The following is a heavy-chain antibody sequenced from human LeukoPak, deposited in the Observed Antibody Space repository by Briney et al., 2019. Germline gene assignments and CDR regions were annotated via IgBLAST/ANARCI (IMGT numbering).Heavy chain of an antibody. Sequence: RPGGSLRLSCVTSGFSFDDYGMSWVRQAPGKGPEWVSGINWSGAGTGYADSVKGRLTISRDNAKKSLYLQMNSLTAEDTALYYCARDRSYGAFDYWGQGALVTVSS. CDR1: GFSFDDYG. V-gene: IGHV3-20*04. CDR3: ARDRSYGAFDY. J-gene: IGHJ4*02. CDR2: INWSGAGT. D-gene: IGHD5-18*01.